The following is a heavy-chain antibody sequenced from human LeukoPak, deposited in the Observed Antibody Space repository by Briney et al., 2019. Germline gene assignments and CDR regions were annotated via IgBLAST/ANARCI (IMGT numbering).Heavy chain of an antibody. Sequence: GGSLRLSCAASGFTVSSSYMNWVRQAPGKGLEWVSLIFSGGGTYYADSVKGRFTISRDNSKNTLFLQMNSLRAEDTAVYYCVRGVGVSRFNYLDSWGQGTLVIVSS. V-gene: IGHV3-66*01. J-gene: IGHJ4*02. CDR3: VRGVGVSRFNYLDS. CDR1: GFTVSSSY. D-gene: IGHD6-13*01. CDR2: IFSGGGT.